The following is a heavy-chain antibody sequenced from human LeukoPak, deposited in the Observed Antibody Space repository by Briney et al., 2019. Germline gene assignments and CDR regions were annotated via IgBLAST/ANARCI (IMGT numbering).Heavy chain of an antibody. J-gene: IGHJ4*02. CDR3: ANDMTGPVDS. CDR1: GFTFSNYV. V-gene: IGHV3-23*01. Sequence: GGSLRLSFAASGFTFSNYVMNWVRQAPGKGLEWVSAISGSGAATFNADSVKGRFTISRDNSKNTLYLQMNSLRAEDTAVYHCANDMTGPVDSWGQGTLVTVSS. D-gene: IGHD3-9*01. CDR2: ISGSGAAT.